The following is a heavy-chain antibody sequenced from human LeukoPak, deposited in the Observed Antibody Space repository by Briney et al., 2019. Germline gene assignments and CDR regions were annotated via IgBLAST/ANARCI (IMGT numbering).Heavy chain of an antibody. D-gene: IGHD1-26*01. Sequence: GGSLRLSCAASGFTFSSYSMNWVRQAPGKGLEWVSYISSSSSTIYYADSVKGRFTISRDNAKNSLYLQMNSLRAEDTAVYYCARDGIVGATGRAYNWFDPWGQGTLVTVSS. V-gene: IGHV3-48*01. CDR2: ISSSSSTI. CDR3: ARDGIVGATGRAYNWFDP. CDR1: GFTFSSYS. J-gene: IGHJ5*02.